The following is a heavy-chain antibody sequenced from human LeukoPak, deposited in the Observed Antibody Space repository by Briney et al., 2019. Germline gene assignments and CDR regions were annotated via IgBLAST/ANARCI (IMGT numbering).Heavy chain of an antibody. V-gene: IGHV4-34*01. Sequence: SETLSLTCAVYGGSFSGYYWSWIRQPPGKGLEWIGEINHSGSTNYNPSLKSRVTISVDTSKNQFSLKLSSVTAAGTAVYYCARAWSVYNWFDPWGQGTLVTVSS. D-gene: IGHD2-8*02. CDR3: ARAWSVYNWFDP. J-gene: IGHJ5*02. CDR2: INHSGST. CDR1: GGSFSGYY.